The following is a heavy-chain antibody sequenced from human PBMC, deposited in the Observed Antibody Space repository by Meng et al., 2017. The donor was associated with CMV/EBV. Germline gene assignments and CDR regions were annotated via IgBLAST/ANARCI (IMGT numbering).Heavy chain of an antibody. CDR1: GFTFSSYG. J-gene: IGHJ1*01. D-gene: IGHD2-2*01. V-gene: IGHV3-30*02. CDR3: AKGSRHNIVVVPPPPEYFQH. Sequence: GESLKISCAASGFTFSSYGMHWVRQAPGKGLEWVAFIRYDGSNKYYADSVKGRFTISRDNSKNTLYLQMNSLRAEDTAVYYCAKGSRHNIVVVPPPPEYFQHWGQGTLVTVSS. CDR2: IRYDGSNK.